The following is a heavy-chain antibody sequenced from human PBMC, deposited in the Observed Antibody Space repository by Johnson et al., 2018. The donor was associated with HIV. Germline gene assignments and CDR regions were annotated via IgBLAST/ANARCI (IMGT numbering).Heavy chain of an antibody. CDR3: ARVSQQQGGVYDAFDI. Sequence: QVQLVESGGGVVQPGRSLRLSCAASGFTFSTYAMHWVRQAPGKGLEWVAIIFYDGSDKYYADSLKARFTISRDNSKNTLYLQMNSLRAEDTAVYYCARVSQQQGGVYDAFDIWGQGTMVTVSS. CDR1: GFTFSTYA. V-gene: IGHV3-30*04. CDR2: IFYDGSDK. D-gene: IGHD6-13*01. J-gene: IGHJ3*02.